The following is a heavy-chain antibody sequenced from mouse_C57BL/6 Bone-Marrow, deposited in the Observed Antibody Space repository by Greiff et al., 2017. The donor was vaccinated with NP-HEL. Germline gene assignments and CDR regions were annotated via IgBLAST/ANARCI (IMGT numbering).Heavy chain of an antibody. CDR3: ARWTVVSTYYYAMDY. CDR1: GYTFTDYY. D-gene: IGHD1-1*01. J-gene: IGHJ4*01. CDR2: INPNNGGT. V-gene: IGHV1-26*01. Sequence: VQLQQSGPELVKPGASVKISCKASGYTFTDYYMNWVKQSHGKSLEWIGDINPNNGGTSYNQKFKGKATLTVDKSSSTAYMELHSLTSEDSAVYYCARWTVVSTYYYAMDYWGQGTSVTVSS.